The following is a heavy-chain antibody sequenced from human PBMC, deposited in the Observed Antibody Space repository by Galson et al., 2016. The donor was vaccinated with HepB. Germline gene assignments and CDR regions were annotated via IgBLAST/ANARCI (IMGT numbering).Heavy chain of an antibody. V-gene: IGHV1-18*01. D-gene: IGHD3-9*01. J-gene: IGHJ4*02. Sequence: SVKVSCKAYGYTFTSFGISWVRQAPGQGLEWMGWISTYSGNRNFAQKFQGRVIMTTDTSTNTAYMELRSLRSDDTALYYCARDLRSDFAILTGFDYWGQGTLVTVSS. CDR1: GYTFTSFG. CDR2: ISTYSGNR. CDR3: ARDLRSDFAILTGFDY.